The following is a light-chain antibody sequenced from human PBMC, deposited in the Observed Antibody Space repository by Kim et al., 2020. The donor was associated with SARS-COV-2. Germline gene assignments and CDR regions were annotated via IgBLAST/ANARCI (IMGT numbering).Light chain of an antibody. V-gene: IGKV3-15*01. Sequence: VSPGERATLSCRASQSVSSNLAWYQQKPGQAPMLLIYGASTRATGIPAMFSGSGSGTEFNLTISSLQSEDFAVYYCQQYNNWPLTFGGGTKVDIK. CDR2: GAS. CDR1: QSVSSN. J-gene: IGKJ4*01. CDR3: QQYNNWPLT.